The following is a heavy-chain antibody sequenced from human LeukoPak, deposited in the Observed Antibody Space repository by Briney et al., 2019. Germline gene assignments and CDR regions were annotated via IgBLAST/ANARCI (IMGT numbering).Heavy chain of an antibody. V-gene: IGHV4-39*07. CDR3: ARVDTAMVTYYYYMDV. CDR2: IYYSGST. CDR1: GGSISSSSYY. J-gene: IGHJ6*03. Sequence: SETLSLTCTVSGGSISSSSYYWGWLRQPPGKGLEWIVSIYYSGSTYYNPSLKSRVTISVDTSKNQFSLKLSSVTAADTAVYYCARVDTAMVTYYYYMDVWGKGTTVTVSS. D-gene: IGHD5-18*01.